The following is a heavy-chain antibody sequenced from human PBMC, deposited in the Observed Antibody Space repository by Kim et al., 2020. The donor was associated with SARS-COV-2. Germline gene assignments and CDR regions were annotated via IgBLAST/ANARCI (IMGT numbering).Heavy chain of an antibody. Sequence: ASVKVSCKASGYTFTGYYMHWVRQAPGQGLEWMGWINPNSGGTNYAQKFQGRVTMTRDTSISTAYMELSRLRSDDTAVYYCARLHHDYGDYPDYWGQGTLVTVSS. D-gene: IGHD4-17*01. J-gene: IGHJ4*02. V-gene: IGHV1-2*02. CDR1: GYTFTGYY. CDR3: ARLHHDYGDYPDY. CDR2: INPNSGGT.